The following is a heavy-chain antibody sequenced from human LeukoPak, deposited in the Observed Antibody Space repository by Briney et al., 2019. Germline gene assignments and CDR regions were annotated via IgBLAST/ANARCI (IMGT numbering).Heavy chain of an antibody. CDR2: IYHSGNT. Sequence: PSETLSLTCTVSGYSISSGYYWGWIRQAPGKGLEWIGNIYHSGNTYYNPSLKSRVTVSMDTSKNQSSLKVNSVAAADTAFYYCARAYSSSWYWNWFDPWGQGTLVTVSS. J-gene: IGHJ5*02. V-gene: IGHV4-38-2*02. D-gene: IGHD6-13*01. CDR3: ARAYSSSWYWNWFDP. CDR1: GYSISSGYY.